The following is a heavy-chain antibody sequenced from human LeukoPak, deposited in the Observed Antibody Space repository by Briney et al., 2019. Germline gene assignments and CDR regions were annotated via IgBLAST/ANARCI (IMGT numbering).Heavy chain of an antibody. V-gene: IGHV3-21*01. CDR1: GFTFSSYS. Sequence: PGGSLRLSCAASGFTFSSYSMNWVRQAPGKGLEWVSSISSSSSYIYYADSVKGRFTISRDNAKNSLYLQMNSLRAEDTAVYYCARDGAEIEIAAAGLAYWGQGTLVTVSS. CDR2: ISSSSSYI. CDR3: ARDGAEIEIAAAGLAY. J-gene: IGHJ4*02. D-gene: IGHD6-13*01.